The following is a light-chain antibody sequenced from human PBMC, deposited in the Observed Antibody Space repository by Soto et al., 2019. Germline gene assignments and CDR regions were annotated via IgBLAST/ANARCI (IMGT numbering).Light chain of an antibody. V-gene: IGKV2D-29*01. CDR3: MQTLQNPLT. CDR2: ELS. Sequence: DILMTQSPLSLSVTPGQSSSVSCKSXHSLMHTDGKTHLYWYLQRPGQPPQLLIYELSNRFSGVPDRFSGSGSGTDFSLKISRVEAEDAGVYYCMQTLQNPLTFGGGTKVDI. CDR1: HSLMHTDGKTH. J-gene: IGKJ4*01.